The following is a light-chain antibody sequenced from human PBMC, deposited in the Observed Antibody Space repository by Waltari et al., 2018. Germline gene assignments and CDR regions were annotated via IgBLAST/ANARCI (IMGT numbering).Light chain of an antibody. CDR1: NIGSKN. CDR3: QVWDRSTV. J-gene: IGLJ6*01. CDR2: RDS. Sequence: SYELAQPLSVSVALGQTARITCGGNNIGSKNVHWYQQKSGQAPVLVMYRDSNRPSGIPERFSGSNSGNTATLTISRAQAGDEADYYCQVWDRSTVFGSGTKVTVL. V-gene: IGLV3-9*01.